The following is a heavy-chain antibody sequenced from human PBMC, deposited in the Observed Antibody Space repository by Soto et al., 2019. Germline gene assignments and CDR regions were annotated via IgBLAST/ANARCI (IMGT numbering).Heavy chain of an antibody. CDR2: IDWDDDK. D-gene: IGHD3-10*01. CDR3: ARTCSVLLWFGDNYYYMDV. Sequence: SGPTLVNPTQTLTLTCTFSGFSLSYRGMCVSWIRQPPGKALEWLARIDWDDDKYYSTSLKTRLTISKDTSKNQVVLTMTNMDPVDTATYYCARTCSVLLWFGDNYYYMDVWGKGTTVTVSS. CDR1: GFSLSYRGMC. J-gene: IGHJ6*03. V-gene: IGHV2-70*11.